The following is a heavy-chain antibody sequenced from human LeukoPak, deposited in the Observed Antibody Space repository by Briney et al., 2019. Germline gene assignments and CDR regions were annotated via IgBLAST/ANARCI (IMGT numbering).Heavy chain of an antibody. D-gene: IGHD3-22*01. Sequence: ASVKVSCKASGYTFTGYYIHWVRQAPGQGLEWMAWINPNSGGTNYAQKFQGRVTMTRDTSISTAYMELSRLRSDDTAVYYCAREYYDSSAYNQEAIDYWGQGTLVTVSS. CDR2: INPNSGGT. CDR3: AREYYDSSAYNQEAIDY. CDR1: GYTFTGYY. V-gene: IGHV1-2*02. J-gene: IGHJ4*02.